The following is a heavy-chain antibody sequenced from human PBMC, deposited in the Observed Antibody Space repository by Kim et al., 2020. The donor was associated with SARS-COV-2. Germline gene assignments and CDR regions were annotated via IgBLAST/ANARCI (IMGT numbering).Heavy chain of an antibody. Sequence: GGSLRLSCAASGFTFGDYAMHWVRQAPGKGLEWVSGISWNSGSIGYADSVKGRFTISRDNAKNSLYLQMNSLRAEDTALYYCAKDMRTTVTPTSDYWGQGTLVTVSS. D-gene: IGHD4-17*01. CDR3: AKDMRTTVTPTSDY. V-gene: IGHV3-9*01. CDR1: GFTFGDYA. CDR2: ISWNSGSI. J-gene: IGHJ4*02.